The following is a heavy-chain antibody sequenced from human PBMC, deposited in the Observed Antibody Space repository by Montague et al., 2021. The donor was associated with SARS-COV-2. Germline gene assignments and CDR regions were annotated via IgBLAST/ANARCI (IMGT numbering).Heavy chain of an antibody. CDR2: TYYRSQWYN. J-gene: IGHJ6*02. V-gene: IGHV6-1*01. D-gene: IGHD6-6*01. CDR1: GDSVCTHSGD. CDR3: ARMAVAPRPGAYYGMDV. Sequence: CAISGDSVCTHSGDWAWMRQSPSRGLEWLGRTYYRSQWYNDYAVSLKTRITITPDTSKNLFSLQLRSVTPDDTAVYYCARMAVAPRPGAYYGMDVWGQGTTVTVSS.